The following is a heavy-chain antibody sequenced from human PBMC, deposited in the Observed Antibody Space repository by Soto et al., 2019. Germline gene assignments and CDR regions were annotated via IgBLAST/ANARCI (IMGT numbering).Heavy chain of an antibody. D-gene: IGHD3-10*01. J-gene: IGHJ5*02. V-gene: IGHV4-4*02. CDR1: GGSISSSNW. CDR3: ARYGLVRGLNWLDL. Sequence: PSETLSLTCAVSGGSISSSNWWSWVRQPPGKGLEWIGEIYHSGSTNYNPSLKSRVTISVDKSKNQFSLKLSSVTAADTAVYYCARYGLVRGLNWLDLWGQGTLVTVSS. CDR2: IYHSGST.